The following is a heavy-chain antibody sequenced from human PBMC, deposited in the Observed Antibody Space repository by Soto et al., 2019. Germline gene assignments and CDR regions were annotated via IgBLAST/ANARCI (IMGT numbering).Heavy chain of an antibody. Sequence: SETLSLTCTVSGGSISSYYWSWIRQPPGKGLEWIGYIYYSGSTNYNPSLKSRATISVDTTKNEFSLKLSSVTAADTAVYYCARVLSSGGPYDFWSGYYQGSGGYYYYGMDVWGQGTTVTVSS. CDR2: IYYSGST. CDR1: GGSISSYY. V-gene: IGHV4-59*01. D-gene: IGHD3-3*01. J-gene: IGHJ6*02. CDR3: ARVLSSGGPYDFWSGYYQGSGGYYYYGMDV.